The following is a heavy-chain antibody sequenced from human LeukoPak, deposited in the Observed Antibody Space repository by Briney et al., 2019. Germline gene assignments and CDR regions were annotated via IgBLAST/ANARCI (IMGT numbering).Heavy chain of an antibody. J-gene: IGHJ3*02. CDR3: AREASGGSYKGGDAFDI. CDR1: GYTFTGYY. Sequence: ASVKVSCKASGYTFTGYYMHWVRQAPGQGLEWMGWINPNSGGTKYAQKFQGRVTMTRDTSISTAYMELSRLRSDDTAVYYCAREASGGSYKGGDAFDIWGQGTMVTVSS. CDR2: INPNSGGT. D-gene: IGHD1-26*01. V-gene: IGHV1-2*02.